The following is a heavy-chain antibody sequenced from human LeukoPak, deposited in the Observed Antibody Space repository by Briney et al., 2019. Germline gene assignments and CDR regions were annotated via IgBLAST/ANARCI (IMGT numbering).Heavy chain of an antibody. J-gene: IGHJ1*01. CDR2: IRGGSSDT. CDR1: GFTLSDYA. Sequence: PGGSLKLSCAVSGFTLSDYAMSWVRQAPGKGPEWISAIRGGSSDTYYADSVRGRFTISRDNSKNTLYLQINSLSAEDTAVYYCAKDLFGVAGSWGYFQYWGQGTLVTVSS. D-gene: IGHD6-19*01. CDR3: AKDLFGVAGSWGYFQY. V-gene: IGHV3-23*01.